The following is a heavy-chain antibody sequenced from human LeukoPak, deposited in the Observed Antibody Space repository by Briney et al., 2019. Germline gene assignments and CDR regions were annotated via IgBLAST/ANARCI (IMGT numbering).Heavy chain of an antibody. CDR1: GFTFGTYG. CDR3: ARELVSLGTGYFDL. CDR2: ITGSSTWT. Sequence: GGSLRLSCEASGFTFGTYGMSWVRQAPGKGLEWVSGITGSSTWTYYADSVRGRFTISRDNSKNTLHLQMNNLTADDTAIYYCARELVSLGTGYFDLWGRGTLVTVSS. D-gene: IGHD7-27*01. J-gene: IGHJ2*01. V-gene: IGHV3-23*01.